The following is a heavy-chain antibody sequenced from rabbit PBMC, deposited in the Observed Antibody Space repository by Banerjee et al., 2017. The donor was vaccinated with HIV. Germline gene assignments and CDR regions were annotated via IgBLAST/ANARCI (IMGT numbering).Heavy chain of an antibody. V-gene: IGHV1S45*01. CDR1: GFSFSNGYV. J-gene: IGHJ4*01. D-gene: IGHD2-1*01. CDR2: MYIASDTT. CDR3: ARAGYDNYGDYHNL. Sequence: GSLTLTCTASGFSFSNGYVMCWVRQAPGKGLEWIGYMYIASDTTDYASWAKGRFTISNASSTTMTLQVTSLTAADTATYFCARAGYDNYGDYHNLWGPGTLVTVS.